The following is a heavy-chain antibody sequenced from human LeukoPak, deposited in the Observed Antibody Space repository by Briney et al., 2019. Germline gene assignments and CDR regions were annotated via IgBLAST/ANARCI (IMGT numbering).Heavy chain of an antibody. CDR2: INGDGSGT. Sequence: GGSLRLSCSASGFTFSSHWMHWVRQAPGKGLVWVSRINGDGSGTNYAGSVRGRFTISRDNSKNTLYLQMNSLRAEDTAVYYCAKDLGWLQSEYAFDIWGQGTMVTVSS. V-gene: IGHV3-74*01. CDR1: GFTFSSHW. CDR3: AKDLGWLQSEYAFDI. D-gene: IGHD5-24*01. J-gene: IGHJ3*02.